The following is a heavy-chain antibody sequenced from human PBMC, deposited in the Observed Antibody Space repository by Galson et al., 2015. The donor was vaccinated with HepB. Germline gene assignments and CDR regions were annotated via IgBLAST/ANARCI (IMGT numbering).Heavy chain of an antibody. CDR3: ARIRVVRAYCGGDCYSAHYYFDY. J-gene: IGHJ4*02. CDR2: IFLNDEK. Sequence: PALVKPTQTLTLTCTVSGFSLSNARMGVSWIRQPPGKALEWLAHIFLNDEKSYSSSRKSRLTISKDTSKSQVVLTMTNMDPVDTATYYCARIRVVRAYCGGDCYSAHYYFDYWGQGTLVTVSS. V-gene: IGHV2-26*01. D-gene: IGHD2-21*02. CDR1: GFSLSNARMG.